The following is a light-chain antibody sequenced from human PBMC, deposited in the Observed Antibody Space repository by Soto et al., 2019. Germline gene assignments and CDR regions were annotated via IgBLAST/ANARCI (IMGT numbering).Light chain of an antibody. Sequence: QSALTQPPSVSGAPGQRVNISCTGSSSNIGAGYDVHWYQQLPGTAPKLLIYGNSNRPSGVPDRFSGSKSDTSASLAITGLQAEDEADYYCQSYDSSLSGSYVFGTGTKVPVL. CDR2: GNS. V-gene: IGLV1-40*01. CDR1: SSNIGAGYD. CDR3: QSYDSSLSGSYV. J-gene: IGLJ1*01.